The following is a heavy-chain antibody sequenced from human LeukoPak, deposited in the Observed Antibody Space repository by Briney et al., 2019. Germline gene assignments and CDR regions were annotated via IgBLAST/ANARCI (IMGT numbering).Heavy chain of an antibody. D-gene: IGHD6-19*01. Sequence: GASVEVSCKASGYTFTGYYMHWVRQAPGQGLEWMGWINPNSGGTNYAQKFQGRVTMTRDTSISTAYMELSRLRSDDTAVYYCALLGIAVAGSYFDYWGQGTLVTVSS. J-gene: IGHJ4*02. CDR3: ALLGIAVAGSYFDY. CDR1: GYTFTGYY. CDR2: INPNSGGT. V-gene: IGHV1-2*02.